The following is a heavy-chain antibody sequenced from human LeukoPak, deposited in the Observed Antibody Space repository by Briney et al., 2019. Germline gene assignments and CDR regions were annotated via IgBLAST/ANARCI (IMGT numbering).Heavy chain of an antibody. CDR3: ARTSITMIVEEHDAFDI. J-gene: IGHJ3*02. Sequence: PSETLSLTCTVSGGSISSYYWSWIRQPPGKGLEWIGYIYYSGSTNYNPSLKSRVTISVDTSKNQFSLKLSSVTAADTAVHYCARTSITMIVEEHDAFDIWGQGTMVTVSS. CDR1: GGSISSYY. V-gene: IGHV4-59*01. D-gene: IGHD3-22*01. CDR2: IYYSGST.